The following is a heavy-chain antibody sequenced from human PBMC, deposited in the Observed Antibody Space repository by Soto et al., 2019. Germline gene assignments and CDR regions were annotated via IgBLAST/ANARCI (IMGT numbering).Heavy chain of an antibody. D-gene: IGHD2-8*01. CDR1: GFNFRSYG. CDR3: AKSTENFNIVLPGP. Sequence: GGSLRLSCAASGFNFRSYGMHWVRQDPGKGLEWVAVISYDGSNKYYADSVKGRFTISRDNSKNTLYLQMNSLRAEDTAVYYCAKSTENFNIVLPGPWGQGTLVTVSS. V-gene: IGHV3-30*18. J-gene: IGHJ5*02. CDR2: ISYDGSNK.